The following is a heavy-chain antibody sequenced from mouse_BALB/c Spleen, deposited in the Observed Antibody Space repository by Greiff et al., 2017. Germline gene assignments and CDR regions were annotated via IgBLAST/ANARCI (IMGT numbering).Heavy chain of an antibody. CDR1: GFSLTGYG. Sequence: QVQLKESGPGLVAPSQSLSITCTVSGFSLTGYGVNWVRQPPGKGLEWLGMIWGDGSTDYNSALKSRLSISKDNSKSQVFLKMNSLQTDDPARYYCARVRNDGCYGAGFAYWGQGTLVTVSA. D-gene: IGHD2-3*01. CDR2: IWGDGST. V-gene: IGHV2-6-7*01. J-gene: IGHJ3*01. CDR3: ARVRNDGCYGAGFAY.